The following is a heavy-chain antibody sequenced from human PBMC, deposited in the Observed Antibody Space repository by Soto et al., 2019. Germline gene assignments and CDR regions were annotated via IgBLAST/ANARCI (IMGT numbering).Heavy chain of an antibody. CDR1: GFTFSRDV. CDR2: IWHDASDI. D-gene: IGHD5-18*01. CDR3: ARNLDDTATNYAMDV. Sequence: QVQLMESGGGVVQPGRSLRLSCGASGFTFSRDVMHWVRQAPGKGLEWVALIWHDASDISYGDSVKGRFTISRDNSKNTLYLEMNSLRADDTAVYYCARNLDDTATNYAMDVWGHGTTVIVSS. V-gene: IGHV3-33*01. J-gene: IGHJ6*02.